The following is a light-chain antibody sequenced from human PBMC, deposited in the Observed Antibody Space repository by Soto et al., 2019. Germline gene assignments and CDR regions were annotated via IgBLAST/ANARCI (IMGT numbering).Light chain of an antibody. J-gene: IGKJ1*01. V-gene: IGKV3-11*01. CDR3: QQRSTWPWT. CDR2: DAF. CDR1: QSVSSY. Sequence: EIVLTQSPATLSVSPGERATLSFRASQSVSSYLAWYQQKPGQAPRLLIYDAFTRATGVPARFSGSGSGTDFTLTISSLEPEDFAVYYCQQRSTWPWTFGQGTKVDI.